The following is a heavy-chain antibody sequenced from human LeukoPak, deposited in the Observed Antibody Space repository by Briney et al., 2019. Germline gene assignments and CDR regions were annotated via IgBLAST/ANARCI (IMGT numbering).Heavy chain of an antibody. Sequence: GASVKVSCKASGDTFTGYYMHWVRQAPGQGLEWMGWINPNSGGTNYAQKFQGSVTMTRDTYITTDYMELSRLRSDDTAVYYCATGRAYGFYFDAFDIWGQGTMVTVSS. CDR1: GDTFTGYY. J-gene: IGHJ3*02. D-gene: IGHD2-15*01. V-gene: IGHV1-2*02. CDR3: ATGRAYGFYFDAFDI. CDR2: INPNSGGT.